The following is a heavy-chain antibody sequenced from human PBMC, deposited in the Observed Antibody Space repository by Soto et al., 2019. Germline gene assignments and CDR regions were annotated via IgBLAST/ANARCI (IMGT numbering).Heavy chain of an antibody. J-gene: IGHJ5*02. CDR1: GFSFNYAW. V-gene: IGHV3-15*07. Sequence: EVQLVESGGGLVKPGGSLRLSCAASGFSFNYAWMNWVRQAPGKGLEWVGHIKSKSDGGTTDYAAPVKGRFTISRDDSRNTVYLQMNSLKTGDTAMYYCGSRPWGQGTLVTVSS. CDR3: GSRP. CDR2: IKSKSDGGTT.